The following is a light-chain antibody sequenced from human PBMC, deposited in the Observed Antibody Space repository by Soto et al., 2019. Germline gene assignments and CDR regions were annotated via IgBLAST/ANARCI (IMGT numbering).Light chain of an antibody. CDR3: QQYYSYWT. CDR2: DAS. Sequence: DIQMTQSPSTLSGSVGDRVTISCRASQSVSNWLAWYQQKSGKAPKLLIYDASSLQSGVPSRFSGSGSGTEFALTISSLQPDDFATYYCQQYYSYWTFGQGTKVDI. V-gene: IGKV1-5*01. CDR1: QSVSNW. J-gene: IGKJ1*01.